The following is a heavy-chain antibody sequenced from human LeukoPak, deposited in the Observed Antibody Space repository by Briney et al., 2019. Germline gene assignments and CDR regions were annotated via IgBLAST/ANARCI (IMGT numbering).Heavy chain of an antibody. D-gene: IGHD6-19*01. CDR3: ARGGKMAGQVSIYNWFDP. Sequence: SETLSLTCTVSGGSISSSSYYWGWIRQPPGKGLEWIGNIFYSGSTYYSPSLRSRVTISLDTSKNQFSLKLSSVTAADTAVYYCARGGKMAGQVSIYNWFDPWGQGTLVTVSS. J-gene: IGHJ5*02. CDR1: GGSISSSSYY. V-gene: IGHV4-39*07. CDR2: IFYSGST.